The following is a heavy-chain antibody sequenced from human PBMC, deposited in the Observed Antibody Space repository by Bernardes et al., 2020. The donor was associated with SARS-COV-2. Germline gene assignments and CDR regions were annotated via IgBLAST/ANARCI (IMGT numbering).Heavy chain of an antibody. J-gene: IGHJ5*02. D-gene: IGHD2-21*01. CDR3: ARSVVLSPAWFDP. CDR1: GFTVSSND. V-gene: IGHV3-53*01. CDR2: IYSGGDT. Sequence: GGSLRLSCAASGFTVSSNDISWVRQAPGKGLEWVSLIYSGGDTSYADSVKGRFTISRDNSKNTLYLQMKSLRAEDTAVYYCARSVVLSPAWFDPWGQGTLVTVSS.